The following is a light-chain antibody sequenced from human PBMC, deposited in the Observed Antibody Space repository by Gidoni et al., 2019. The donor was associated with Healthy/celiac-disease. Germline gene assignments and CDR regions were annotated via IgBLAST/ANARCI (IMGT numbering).Light chain of an antibody. J-gene: IGLJ2*01. CDR2: EVS. Sequence: QSALTQPASVSGSPGQSITISCTGTSSDVGGYNYVSWYQQHPGKAPNLMIYEVSNRPSGVSNRFSDSKSGNTASLTISGLQAEDEADYYCSSYTSSSTLRVFGGGTKLTVL. CDR3: SSYTSSSTLRV. CDR1: SSDVGGYNY. V-gene: IGLV2-14*01.